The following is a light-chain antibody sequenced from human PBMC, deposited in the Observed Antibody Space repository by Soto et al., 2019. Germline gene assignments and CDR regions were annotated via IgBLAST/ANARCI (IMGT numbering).Light chain of an antibody. J-gene: IGKJ1*01. CDR3: MQALQTPRT. V-gene: IGKV2-28*01. CDR1: QSLLHSNGYNY. Sequence: DIVMTQSPLSLPVTPGEPASISCRSSQSLLHSNGYNYLDWYLQKPGQSPQLLIYLGSNRASGVPDRFIGRGSGTDFTLKISRVEAEDVGVYYCMQALQTPRTFGQGTKVEI. CDR2: LGS.